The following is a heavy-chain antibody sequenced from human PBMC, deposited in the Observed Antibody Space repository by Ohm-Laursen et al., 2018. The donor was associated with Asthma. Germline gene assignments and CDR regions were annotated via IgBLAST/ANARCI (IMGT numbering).Heavy chain of an antibody. V-gene: IGHV3-23*01. CDR1: RFTFSSSA. J-gene: IGHJ4*02. Sequence: SLRLSCAASRFTFSSSAMSWVRQAPGKGLEWVSAISGSGGRTYYADSVKGRLTISRDNPRNTLYLQINSLRAGDTAVYYCAKDSSEVVAADEYWGQGTLVTVSS. CDR3: AKDSSEVVAADEY. CDR2: ISGSGGRT. D-gene: IGHD2-15*01.